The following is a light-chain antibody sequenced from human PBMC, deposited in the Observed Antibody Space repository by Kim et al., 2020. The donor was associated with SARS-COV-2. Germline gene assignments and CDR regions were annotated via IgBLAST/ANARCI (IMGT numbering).Light chain of an antibody. Sequence: DIQMTQSPSTLSASVGDRVSITCRASQSVQRWLAWYQQKPGKAPRLLIYKASTLQSGVPSRFSGSESGTEFTLTISNLQPDDSASYYCQHYHSYPWTVGQGTKVDIK. V-gene: IGKV1-5*03. J-gene: IGKJ1*01. CDR2: KAS. CDR3: QHYHSYPWT. CDR1: QSVQRW.